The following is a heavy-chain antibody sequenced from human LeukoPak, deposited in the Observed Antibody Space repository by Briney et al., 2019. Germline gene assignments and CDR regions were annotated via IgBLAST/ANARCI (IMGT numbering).Heavy chain of an antibody. V-gene: IGHV3-33*01. CDR1: GFTFSSYG. Sequence: GRSLRLSCAASGFTFSSYGMHWVRQAPGKGLEWVAVIWYDGSNKYYADSVKGRFTISRDNSKNTLYLQMNSLRAEDTAMYFCTGGIGWLCDTWGQGTLVTVSS. CDR3: TGGIGWLCDT. J-gene: IGHJ5*02. CDR2: IWYDGSNK. D-gene: IGHD6-19*01.